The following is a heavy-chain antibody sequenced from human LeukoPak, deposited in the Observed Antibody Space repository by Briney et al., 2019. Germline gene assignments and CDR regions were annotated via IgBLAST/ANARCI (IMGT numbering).Heavy chain of an antibody. J-gene: IGHJ6*02. V-gene: IGHV3-21*01. Sequence: PGGSLRLSCAASGFTFSSYAMSWVRQAPGKELEWVSSISSSSSYIYYADSVKGRFTISRDNAKNSLYLQMNSLRAEDTAVYYCARDGSGFWSGYSRRDGMDVWGQGTTVTVSS. CDR2: ISSSSSYI. D-gene: IGHD3-3*01. CDR1: GFTFSSYA. CDR3: ARDGSGFWSGYSRRDGMDV.